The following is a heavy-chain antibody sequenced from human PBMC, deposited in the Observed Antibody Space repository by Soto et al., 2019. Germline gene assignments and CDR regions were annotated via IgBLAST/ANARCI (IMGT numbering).Heavy chain of an antibody. CDR2: INPNSGGT. Sequence: ASVKVSCKASGYTFTGYYMHWLRQAPGQGLEWMGWINPNSGGTNYAQKFQGRVTMTRDTSISTAYMELSRLRSDDTAVYYCAKGYSSGWYYYYYYGMDVWGQGTTVTVS. CDR3: AKGYSSGWYYYYYYGMDV. J-gene: IGHJ6*02. V-gene: IGHV1-2*02. CDR1: GYTFTGYY. D-gene: IGHD6-19*01.